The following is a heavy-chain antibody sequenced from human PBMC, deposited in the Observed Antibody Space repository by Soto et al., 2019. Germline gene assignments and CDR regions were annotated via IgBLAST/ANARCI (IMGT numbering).Heavy chain of an antibody. CDR2: IKEDGSEI. CDR3: AHKGSTTSNYYFAV. D-gene: IGHD2-2*01. J-gene: IGHJ6*03. Sequence: EVQLVESGGGLVQPGGSLRLSCAASGFTFSGYWMSWVRQAPGKGPEWVANIKEDGSEIHYVDSVKGRFTISRDNVKNSLYLQMNSLRVEDTAVYYCAHKGSTTSNYYFAVWGKGTTVTVSS. V-gene: IGHV3-7*01. CDR1: GFTFSGYW.